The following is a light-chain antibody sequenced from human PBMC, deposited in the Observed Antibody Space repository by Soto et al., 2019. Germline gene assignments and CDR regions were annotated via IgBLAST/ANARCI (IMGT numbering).Light chain of an antibody. CDR1: QSITIW. Sequence: DIQMTQSPSTLSASVGDRVTITCRASQSITIWLAWYQQKAGKAPKLLIYKASSLESGVPSRFSGSGSGTEFTLTVSSLQPDDFATYYCQQWNGYSTFGQGTKVDIK. V-gene: IGKV1-5*03. CDR2: KAS. CDR3: QQWNGYST. J-gene: IGKJ1*01.